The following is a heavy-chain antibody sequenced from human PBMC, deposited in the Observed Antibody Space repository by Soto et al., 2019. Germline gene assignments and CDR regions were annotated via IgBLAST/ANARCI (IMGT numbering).Heavy chain of an antibody. CDR3: ARGAGYDSSGYYYNPNLDY. D-gene: IGHD3-22*01. CDR2: IIPIFGTA. Sequence: QVQLVQSGAEVKKPGSSVKVSCKASGGTFSSYAISWVRQAPGQGLEWMGGIIPIFGTANYAQKFQGRVTITAGESTGTAYMQLSKLRSEATAVYYCARGAGYDSSGYYYNPNLDYWGQGTLVTVSS. J-gene: IGHJ4*02. V-gene: IGHV1-69*12. CDR1: GGTFSSYA.